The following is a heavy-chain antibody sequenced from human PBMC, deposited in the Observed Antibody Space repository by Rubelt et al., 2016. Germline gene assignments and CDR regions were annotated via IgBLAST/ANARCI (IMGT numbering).Heavy chain of an antibody. D-gene: IGHD3-10*01. V-gene: IGHV4-59*08. CDR2: IHYSGST. CDR1: GGSISSYY. CDR3: ARRGVSGYVDS. Sequence: QVQLQESGPGLVKASETLSLTCTVSGGSISSYYWSWIRQPPGKGPEWIGYIHYSGSTNYNPSLKSRVTILVDTSKNQFSLKLSSVTAAEPAVYYCARRGVSGYVDSWGQGTLVTVSS. J-gene: IGHJ4*02.